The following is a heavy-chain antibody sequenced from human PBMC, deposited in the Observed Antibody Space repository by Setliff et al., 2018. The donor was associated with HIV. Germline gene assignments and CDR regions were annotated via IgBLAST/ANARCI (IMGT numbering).Heavy chain of an antibody. CDR2: IDSNDGNR. Sequence: ASVKVSCKASGYSLSTYAISWVRQAPGQGLEWMGWIDSNDGNRNFAQKFRGRVTMTTDISTNTAYMEVRSLSFDDTAVYYCVRLTAGRTNYYYYMDVWGKGTTVTVSS. CDR1: GYSLSTYA. D-gene: IGHD2-8*01. CDR3: VRLTAGRTNYYYYMDV. V-gene: IGHV1-18*01. J-gene: IGHJ6*03.